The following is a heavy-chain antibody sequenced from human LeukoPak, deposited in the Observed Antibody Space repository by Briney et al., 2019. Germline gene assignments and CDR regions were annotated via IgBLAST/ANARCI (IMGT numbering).Heavy chain of an antibody. CDR2: ISSSGSTI. CDR3: ARERQWLVHYVFDY. CDR1: GFTFSDYY. Sequence: PGGSLRLSCAASGFTFSDYYMSWIRQAPGKGLEWVSYISSSGSTIYYADSVKGRFTISRDNAKNSLYLQMNSLRAEDTAVYYCARERQWLVHYVFDYWGQGTLVTVSS. V-gene: IGHV3-11*01. D-gene: IGHD6-19*01. J-gene: IGHJ4*02.